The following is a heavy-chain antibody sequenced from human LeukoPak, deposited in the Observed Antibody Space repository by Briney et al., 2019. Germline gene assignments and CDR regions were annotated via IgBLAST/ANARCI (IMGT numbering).Heavy chain of an antibody. J-gene: IGHJ3*02. Sequence: SETLSLTCTVSGDSNSQYYWSWIRQSPGKGLEWIGYIYYSGATNYNPSLKGRVTMSVDTSKTQFSLKLRSVTAADTAVYYCARLVLGAFDIWGQGTMVTVSS. D-gene: IGHD2-8*02. CDR3: ARLVLGAFDI. CDR1: GDSNSQYY. CDR2: IYYSGAT. V-gene: IGHV4-59*01.